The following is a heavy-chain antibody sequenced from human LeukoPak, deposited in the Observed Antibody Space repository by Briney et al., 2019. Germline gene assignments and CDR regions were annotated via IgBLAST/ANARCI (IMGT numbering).Heavy chain of an antibody. V-gene: IGHV1-69*05. Sequence: GSSVKVSCKASGGTFSSYAISWVRQAPGQGLEWMGRIIPIFGTANYAQKFQGRVTITTDESTSTAYMEQSSLRSEDTAVYYCARELGYSSGWRDYWGQGTLVTVSS. CDR1: GGTFSSYA. CDR3: ARELGYSSGWRDY. J-gene: IGHJ4*02. D-gene: IGHD6-19*01. CDR2: IIPIFGTA.